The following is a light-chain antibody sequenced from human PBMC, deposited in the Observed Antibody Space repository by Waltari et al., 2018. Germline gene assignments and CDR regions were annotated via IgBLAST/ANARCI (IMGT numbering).Light chain of an antibody. Sequence: DIVMTQSPDSLAVSLGERATINCKSSQSVLYSSNNKNYLAWYQQKPGQPPKLLIYWASTRESGVPDRFSVSGAGTDFTLTISSLQAEDVAVYYFQQYYSTPWTFGQGTKVEIK. CDR2: WAS. J-gene: IGKJ1*01. V-gene: IGKV4-1*01. CDR1: QSVLYSSNNKNY. CDR3: QQYYSTPWT.